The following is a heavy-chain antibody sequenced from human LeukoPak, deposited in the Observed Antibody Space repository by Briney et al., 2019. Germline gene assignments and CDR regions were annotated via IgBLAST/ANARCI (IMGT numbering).Heavy chain of an antibody. Sequence: GGSLRLSCAASGFSFSNYAMSWVRQAPGKGLEWVSGISSSGGSTYYADSVKGRFTISRDNSKNTLYLQMNSLRAEDTAVYYCATQEADYGDYFDYWGQGTLVTVSS. J-gene: IGHJ4*02. CDR3: ATQEADYGDYFDY. CDR1: GFSFSNYA. D-gene: IGHD4-17*01. V-gene: IGHV3-23*01. CDR2: ISSSGGST.